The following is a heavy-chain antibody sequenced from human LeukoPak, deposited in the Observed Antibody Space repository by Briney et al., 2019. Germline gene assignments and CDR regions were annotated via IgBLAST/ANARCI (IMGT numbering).Heavy chain of an antibody. CDR3: ARTSIAADAFDI. J-gene: IGHJ3*02. Sequence: SETLSLTCTVSGGSISSYYWSWIRQPPGKGLEWIGYIYYSGSTNYNPSLKSRVTISVDTSKNQFSLKLSSVTAADTAVYYCARTSIAADAFDIWGQGTMVTVSS. D-gene: IGHD6-6*01. CDR1: GGSISSYY. CDR2: IYYSGST. V-gene: IGHV4-59*01.